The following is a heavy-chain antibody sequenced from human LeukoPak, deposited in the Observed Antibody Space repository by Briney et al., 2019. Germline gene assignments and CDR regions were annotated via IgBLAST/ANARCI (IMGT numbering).Heavy chain of an antibody. V-gene: IGHV3-49*03. CDR2: IRSKAYGGTT. CDR1: GLTYGDYA. CDR3: TRDYYDSSGYSSPHLFDY. J-gene: IGHJ4*01. D-gene: IGHD3-22*01. Sequence: PGGSVSLFCTASGLTYGDYAMLGLRQAPGKALVGVGFIRSKAYGGTTEYAASVKGRFTISRDDSKSIAYLQMNSLKTEDTAVYYCTRDYYDSSGYSSPHLFDYWGHETLVTVSS.